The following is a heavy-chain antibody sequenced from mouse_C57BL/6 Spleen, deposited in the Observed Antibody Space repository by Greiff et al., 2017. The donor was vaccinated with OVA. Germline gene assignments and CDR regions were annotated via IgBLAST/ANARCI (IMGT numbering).Heavy chain of an antibody. D-gene: IGHD1-1*01. CDR3: ARDTTVVAPVYFDY. V-gene: IGHV1-42*01. Sequence: VQLQQSGPELVKPGASVKISCKASGYSFTGYYMNWVKQSPEKSLEWIGEINPSTGGTTYNQKFKAKATLTVDKSSRTAYMQLKSLTSEDSAVDYCARDTTVVAPVYFDYWGQGTTLTVSS. CDR2: INPSTGGT. J-gene: IGHJ2*01. CDR1: GYSFTGYY.